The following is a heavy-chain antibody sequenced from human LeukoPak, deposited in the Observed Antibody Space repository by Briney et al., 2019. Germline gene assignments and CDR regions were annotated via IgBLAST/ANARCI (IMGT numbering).Heavy chain of an antibody. D-gene: IGHD1-26*01. CDR1: GFTLSSHG. V-gene: IGHV3-23*01. CDR3: AKNLLGSGAYSWYFDL. J-gene: IGHJ2*01. CDR2: ISTSGDGT. Sequence: SGGSLRLSCAASGFTLSSHGMSWVRQTPGKGLEWVSSISTSGDGTVYADSVKGRVTISRDNSKNTLYLQMNSLRAEDTAVYSCAKNLLGSGAYSWYFDLWGRGTLVTVSS.